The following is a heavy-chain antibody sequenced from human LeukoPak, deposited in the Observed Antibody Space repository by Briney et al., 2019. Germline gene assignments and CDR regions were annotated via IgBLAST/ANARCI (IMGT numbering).Heavy chain of an antibody. J-gene: IGHJ4*02. D-gene: IGHD2-15*01. V-gene: IGHV4-61*02. Sequence: SETLSLTCTVSGGSISSATYYWSWIRQPAGKGLEWIGRIYTSGSTNYNPSLKSRVTISVDTSKNQFSLKLSPVTAADTAVYYCARNSCPSGSCYENRGYFDYWGQGTLVTVSS. CDR3: ARNSCPSGSCYENRGYFDY. CDR1: GGSISSATYY. CDR2: IYTSGST.